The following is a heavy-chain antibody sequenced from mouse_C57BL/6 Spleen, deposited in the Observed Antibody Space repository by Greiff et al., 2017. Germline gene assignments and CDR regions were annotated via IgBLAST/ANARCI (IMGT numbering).Heavy chain of an antibody. CDR1: GYSITSGYY. CDR2: ISYDGSN. J-gene: IGHJ2*01. CDR3: AGVVDFDY. Sequence: EVKLQESGPGLVKPSQSLSLTCSVTGYSITSGYYWNWIRQFPGNKQEWMGYISYDGSNNYNPTLKNRISITRDTSKNQFFLKLNSVTTEDTATYYCAGVVDFDYWGQGTTLTVSS. V-gene: IGHV3-6*01. D-gene: IGHD1-1*01.